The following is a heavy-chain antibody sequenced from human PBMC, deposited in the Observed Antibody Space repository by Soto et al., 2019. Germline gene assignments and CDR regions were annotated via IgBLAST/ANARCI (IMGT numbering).Heavy chain of an antibody. CDR1: GYTFSTYA. D-gene: IGHD1-1*01. Sequence: ASVEVSCKASGYTFSTYAMHWVRQAPGQSLEWMGWLNGGTGQTRYSQKFQDRVIITRDTSASTGYMELSSLTSEDTAVYYCARGKGMEENYFYYGLDIWGQGTTVTVSS. CDR2: LNGGTGQT. J-gene: IGHJ6*02. V-gene: IGHV1-3*01. CDR3: ARGKGMEENYFYYGLDI.